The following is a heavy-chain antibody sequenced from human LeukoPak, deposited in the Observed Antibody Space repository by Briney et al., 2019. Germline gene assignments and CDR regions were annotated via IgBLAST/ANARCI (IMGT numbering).Heavy chain of an antibody. CDR3: AKRERFWSGYYSFDAFDI. Sequence: GGSLRLSCEASGLTFSRDWMGWVRQAPGKGLEWVSAISGSGGSTYYADSVKGRFTISRDNSKNTLYLQMNSLRAEDTAVYYCAKRERFWSGYYSFDAFDIWGQGTMVTVSS. CDR1: GLTFSRDW. D-gene: IGHD3-3*01. CDR2: ISGSGGST. V-gene: IGHV3-23*01. J-gene: IGHJ3*02.